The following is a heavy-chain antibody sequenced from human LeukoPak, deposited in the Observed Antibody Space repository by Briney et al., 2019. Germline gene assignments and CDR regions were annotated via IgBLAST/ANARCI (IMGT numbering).Heavy chain of an antibody. CDR1: GYTLTELS. CDR2: FDPEDGET. Sequence: ASVKVSCKVSGYTLTELSMHWLRPAPGKGREWMGGFDPEDGETIYAQKFQGRVTMTEDTSTDTAYMVLSSLRSEGTAVYCCATGGRAVAGKTPNWGQGTLVTVST. V-gene: IGHV1-24*01. CDR3: ATGGRAVAGKTPN. J-gene: IGHJ4*02. D-gene: IGHD6-19*01.